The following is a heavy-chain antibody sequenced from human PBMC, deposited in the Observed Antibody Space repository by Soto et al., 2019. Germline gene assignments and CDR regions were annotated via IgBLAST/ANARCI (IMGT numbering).Heavy chain of an antibody. Sequence: QVQLMQSGAEVKKPGASVKVSCKASGYTFTSYYIHWVRQAPGQGLEWKGIINPSGGSASYARKFQGRVAMTRDTSTSTVYMEVSSLGYEDTAVYYCARDPNLSLTYHYYGMDVWGQGTTVTVSS. J-gene: IGHJ6*02. CDR2: INPSGGSA. CDR3: ARDPNLSLTYHYYGMDV. D-gene: IGHD7-27*01. V-gene: IGHV1-46*01. CDR1: GYTFTSYY.